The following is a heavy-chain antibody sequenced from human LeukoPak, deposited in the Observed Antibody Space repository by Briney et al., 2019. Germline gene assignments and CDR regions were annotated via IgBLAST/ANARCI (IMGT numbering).Heavy chain of an antibody. J-gene: IGHJ6*02. CDR3: ARLSPTGAVTTYYYYGMYV. CDR2: MNPNSGNT. V-gene: IGHV1-8*01. D-gene: IGHD4-17*01. CDR1: GYTFTSYD. Sequence: ASVTVSCQASGYTFTSYDLNWVRQATEQGLEWMVWMNPNSGNTGYAQKFQGRVPMTRNTSISTAYMELSSLRSEDTAVYYCARLSPTGAVTTYYYYGMYVWGQGTTVTVSS.